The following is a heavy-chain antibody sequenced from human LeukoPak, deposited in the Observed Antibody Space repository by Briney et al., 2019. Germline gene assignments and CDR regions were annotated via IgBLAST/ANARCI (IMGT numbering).Heavy chain of an antibody. CDR2: MNPNSGNT. CDR3: ARGVFRFLEWLPRYYYYYYMDV. Sequence: ASVKVSCKASGYTFTSYDINWVRQATGQGLEWMGWMNPNSGNTGYAQKFQGRVTMTRNTSISTAYMELSSLRSEDTAVYYCARGVFRFLEWLPRYYYYYYMDVWGKGTTVTVSS. CDR1: GYTFTSYD. D-gene: IGHD3-3*01. J-gene: IGHJ6*03. V-gene: IGHV1-8*01.